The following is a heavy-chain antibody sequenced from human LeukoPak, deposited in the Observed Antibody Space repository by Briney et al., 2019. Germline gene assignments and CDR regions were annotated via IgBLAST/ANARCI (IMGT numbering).Heavy chain of an antibody. V-gene: IGHV3-21*01. CDR1: GFTFSDYT. J-gene: IGHJ4*02. CDR3: AREGIVVLPYYFDY. Sequence: PGGSLRLSCAASGFTFSDYTMNWVRQAPGKGLEWVSSITSGSNYIYYADSVKGRFTISRDNAKNSLSLQMNSLRADDTAVYYCAREGIVVLPYYFDYWGQGSLVTVSS. D-gene: IGHD3-10*01. CDR2: ITSGSNYI.